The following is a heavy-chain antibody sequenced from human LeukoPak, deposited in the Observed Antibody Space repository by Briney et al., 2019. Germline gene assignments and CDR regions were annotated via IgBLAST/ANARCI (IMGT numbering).Heavy chain of an antibody. CDR3: AHTDYGAYSFDY. J-gene: IGHJ4*02. CDR2: IYWNDDK. D-gene: IGHD4-17*01. CDR1: GFSLSSSGVG. Sequence: SGPTLVNPTQTLTVTCTFSGFSLSSSGVGVGWIRQPPGKALEMLALIYWNDDKRYSPSLKSRLTITKDTSKNQVVLTMTNMDPVDTATYYCAHTDYGAYSFDYWGQGALVTVSS. V-gene: IGHV2-5*01.